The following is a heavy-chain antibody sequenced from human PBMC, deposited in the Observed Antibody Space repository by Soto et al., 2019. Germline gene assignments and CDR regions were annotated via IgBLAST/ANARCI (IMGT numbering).Heavy chain of an antibody. V-gene: IGHV3-23*01. Sequence: GGSLRLSCAASRFTFSSYAMSWVRQAPGKGLEWVSSISGGGNDAYYADSVKGRFTISRDNSQNPLYLQMSSLRADDTAVYYCARSLCVASPDTEPFDYWGQGALVTVSS. J-gene: IGHJ4*02. D-gene: IGHD6-13*01. CDR1: RFTFSSYA. CDR3: ARSLCVASPDTEPFDY. CDR2: ISGGGNDA.